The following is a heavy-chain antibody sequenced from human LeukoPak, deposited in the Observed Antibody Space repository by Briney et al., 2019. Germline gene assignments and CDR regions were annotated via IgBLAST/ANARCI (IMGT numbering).Heavy chain of an antibody. CDR3: ASTGIPLIQPQAFDI. Sequence: PSETLSLTCTVSGGSISSSSYYWGWIRQPPGKGLEWIGSIYYSGSTYYNPSLKSRVTISVDTSKNQFSLKLSSVTAADTAVYYCASTGIPLIQPQAFDIWGQGTMVTVSS. J-gene: IGHJ3*02. D-gene: IGHD5-18*01. CDR2: IYYSGST. V-gene: IGHV4-39*07. CDR1: GGSISSSSYY.